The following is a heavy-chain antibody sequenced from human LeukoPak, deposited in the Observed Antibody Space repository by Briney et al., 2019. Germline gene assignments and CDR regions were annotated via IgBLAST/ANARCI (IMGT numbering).Heavy chain of an antibody. D-gene: IGHD6-13*01. V-gene: IGHV4-34*01. CDR2: INHSGST. Sequence: PSETLSLTCAVYGGSFSDDYWSWIRQPPGKRLEWIGEINHSGSTNYNPSLKSRVTISVDTSKSQFSLKLSAVTAADTAVYYCARDRPGYSSSWYGRGGLDPWGQGTLVTVSS. J-gene: IGHJ5*02. CDR3: ARDRPGYSSSWYGRGGLDP. CDR1: GGSFSDDY.